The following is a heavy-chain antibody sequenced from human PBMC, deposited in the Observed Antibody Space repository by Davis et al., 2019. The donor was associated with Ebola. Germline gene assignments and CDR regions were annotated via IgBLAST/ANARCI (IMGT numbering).Heavy chain of an antibody. Sequence: MPSETLSLTCAVSGGSISSYYWSWIRQPPGKGLEWIGEINHSGSTNYNPSLKSRVTISVDTSKNQFSLKLSSVTAADTAVYYCASLYLTGAYWGQGTLVTVSS. D-gene: IGHD3-9*01. V-gene: IGHV4-34*01. CDR2: INHSGST. CDR1: GGSISSYY. J-gene: IGHJ4*02. CDR3: ASLYLTGAY.